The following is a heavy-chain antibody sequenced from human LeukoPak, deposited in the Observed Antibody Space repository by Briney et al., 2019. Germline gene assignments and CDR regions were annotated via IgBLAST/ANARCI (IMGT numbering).Heavy chain of an antibody. V-gene: IGHV4-59*01. CDR1: GGSISSYY. CDR3: ARAIDYYYYYYMDV. J-gene: IGHJ6*03. Sequence: SETLSLTCTVPGGSISSYYWSCIRQPPGEGLEWIVYIYYSGSTNYKPSLKSRVPISVETSKNQFSLKLSSVTAADTAVYYCARAIDYYYYYYMDVWGKGTTVTVSS. D-gene: IGHD2-15*01. CDR2: IYYSGST.